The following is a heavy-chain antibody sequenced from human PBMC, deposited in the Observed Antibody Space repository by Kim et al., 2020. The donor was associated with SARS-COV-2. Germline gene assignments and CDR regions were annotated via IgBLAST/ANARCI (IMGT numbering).Heavy chain of an antibody. CDR2: ITISGDAM. CDR3: ARQDYYDTSGYYPEYFQH. Sequence: GGSLRLSCIGSGFIFTNYEMNWVRQAPGKGLEWISFITISGDAMYYADSVKGRFTISRDNSKNSLYLQMNSLTVEDTAVYYCARQDYYDTSGYYPEYFQHWGQGTLVIVSS. D-gene: IGHD3-22*01. J-gene: IGHJ1*01. V-gene: IGHV3-48*03. CDR1: GFIFTNYE.